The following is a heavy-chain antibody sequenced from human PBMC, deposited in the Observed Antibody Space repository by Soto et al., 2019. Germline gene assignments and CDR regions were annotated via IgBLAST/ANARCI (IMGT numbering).Heavy chain of an antibody. V-gene: IGHV4-59*08. CDR1: GGSISSYY. J-gene: IGHJ4*02. Sequence: SETLSLTCTVSGGSISSYYWSWIRQPPGKGLEWIGYIYYSGSTNYNPSLKSRVTISVDTSKNQFSLKLSSVTAADTAVYYCARQGISSGWYFDYWGQGTLVTVSS. CDR2: IYYSGST. CDR3: ARQGISSGWYFDY. D-gene: IGHD6-19*01.